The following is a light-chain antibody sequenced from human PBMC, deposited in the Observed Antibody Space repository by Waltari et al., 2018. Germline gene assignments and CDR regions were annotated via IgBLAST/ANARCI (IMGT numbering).Light chain of an antibody. Sequence: QSALTQPASVSGSPGQSITISCTGTSSDVGSYNLVSWYQQHPGKAPKLMIYEGSNRPSGVSNRLSGSKSGNTASLTISGLQAEDEADYYCCSYAGSYVFGTGTKVTVL. CDR2: EGS. CDR3: CSYAGSYV. J-gene: IGLJ1*01. CDR1: SSDVGSYNL. V-gene: IGLV2-23*01.